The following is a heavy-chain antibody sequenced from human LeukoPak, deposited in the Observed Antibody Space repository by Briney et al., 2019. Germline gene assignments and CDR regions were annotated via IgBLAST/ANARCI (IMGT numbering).Heavy chain of an antibody. CDR3: ATSIVGAIPQYYFDY. CDR1: GYTLTELS. D-gene: IGHD1-26*01. Sequence: ASVKVSCKVSGYTLTELSMHWVRQAPGKGLVGMGGFDPEDGETIYAQKFQGRVTMTEDTSTDTAYMELSSLRSEDTAVYYCATSIVGAIPQYYFDYWGQGTLVTVSS. CDR2: FDPEDGET. J-gene: IGHJ4*02. V-gene: IGHV1-24*01.